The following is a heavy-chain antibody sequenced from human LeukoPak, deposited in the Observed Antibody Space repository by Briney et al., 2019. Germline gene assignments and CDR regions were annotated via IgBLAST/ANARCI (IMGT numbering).Heavy chain of an antibody. J-gene: IGHJ4*02. D-gene: IGHD5-18*01. Sequence: SETLSLTCTVSGGSISSYYWSWIRQPPGKGLGWIGYMYYSGSTNYNPSLKSRVTISVDTSKNQFSLKLSSVTAADTAVYYCARTPYSYGNYFDYWGQGTLVTVSS. V-gene: IGHV4-59*01. CDR1: GGSISSYY. CDR2: MYYSGST. CDR3: ARTPYSYGNYFDY.